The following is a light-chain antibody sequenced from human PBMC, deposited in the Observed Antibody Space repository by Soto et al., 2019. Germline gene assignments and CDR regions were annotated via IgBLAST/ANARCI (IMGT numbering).Light chain of an antibody. J-gene: IGKJ1*01. Sequence: DIQMTQSPSTLSASVGDRVTITCRASQSLGNWLAWYQQKPGKAPKLLIYDASTLESGVPSRFSGSGSGTDFTLTISSLQPEDFATYYCLQDYNYPQTFGQGTKVDIK. CDR1: QSLGNW. CDR3: LQDYNYPQT. V-gene: IGKV1-5*01. CDR2: DAS.